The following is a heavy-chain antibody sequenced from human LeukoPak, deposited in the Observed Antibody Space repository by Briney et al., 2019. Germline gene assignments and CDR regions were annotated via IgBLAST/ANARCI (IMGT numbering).Heavy chain of an antibody. CDR1: GGSISSHF. CDR3: ARFEGVATFDY. V-gene: IGHV4-59*11. D-gene: IGHD5-12*01. J-gene: IGHJ4*02. Sequence: NPSETLSLTCTVSGGSISSHFWSWIRQPPGKGLEWIGYIYYSGSTNYNPSLESRVTISVDTSKNQFSLKLSSVTAADTAVYYCARFEGVATFDYWGQGTLVTVSS. CDR2: IYYSGST.